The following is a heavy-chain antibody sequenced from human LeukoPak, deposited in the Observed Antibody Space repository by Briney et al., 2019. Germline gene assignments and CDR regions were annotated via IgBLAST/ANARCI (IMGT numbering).Heavy chain of an antibody. Sequence: ESGPTLVKPTQTLTLTCTFSGFSLSTSGVGVGWIRQPPGKALEWLALIYWDDDKRYSPSLKSRLTITKDTSKNQVVLTMANMDPVDTATYYCAHLIIDYDYVWGSYRYDAFDIWGQGTMVTVSS. CDR2: IYWDDDK. D-gene: IGHD3-16*02. J-gene: IGHJ3*02. CDR3: AHLIIDYDYVWGSYRYDAFDI. V-gene: IGHV2-5*02. CDR1: GFSLSTSGVG.